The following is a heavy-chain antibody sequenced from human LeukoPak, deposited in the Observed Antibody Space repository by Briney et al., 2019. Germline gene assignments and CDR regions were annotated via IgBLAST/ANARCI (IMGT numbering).Heavy chain of an antibody. CDR1: GFTFSSYW. V-gene: IGHV3-7*01. D-gene: IGHD6-19*01. CDR3: ARDSGSGGP. J-gene: IGHJ5*02. Sequence: GSLRLSCAASGFTFSSYWMTWLRQPPGKGLEWVARIKPDGSEKNYVDSVKGRFTLFRDDAKNSVYLQMNSLRVEDTAVYYCARDSGSGGPWGQGTPVTVSS. CDR2: IKPDGSEK.